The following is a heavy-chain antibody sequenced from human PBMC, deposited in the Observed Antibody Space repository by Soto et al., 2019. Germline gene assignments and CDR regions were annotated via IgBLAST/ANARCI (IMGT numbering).Heavy chain of an antibody. V-gene: IGHV3-23*01. Sequence: EVQMLESGGGLIQPGGSLRLSCAASGFTFSTYAMAWVRQAPGKGLEWVSSIGGSGKSTYYADSVKGRFTISRDNSMNTLYLQMNSLTAEDTAVYYCARDRAKDVAGAINWVDPWGQGTLVTVSS. CDR3: ARDRAKDVAGAINWVDP. D-gene: IGHD6-19*01. J-gene: IGHJ5*02. CDR2: IGGSGKST. CDR1: GFTFSTYA.